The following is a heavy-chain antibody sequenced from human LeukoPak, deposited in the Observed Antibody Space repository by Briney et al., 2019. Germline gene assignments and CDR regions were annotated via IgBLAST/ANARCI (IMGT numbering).Heavy chain of an antibody. Sequence: EGSLRLSCAASGFRFSTHDLNWVRQAPGKGLECVSYISRTSTYLYYADSVKGRFTISRDNDKNLLYLQMNNLRAEDTAVYFCAKDTRKGGYYSDYWGQGTVVTVSS. J-gene: IGHJ4*02. CDR2: ISRTSTYL. CDR1: GFRFSTHD. CDR3: AKDTRKGGYYSDY. V-gene: IGHV3-21*01. D-gene: IGHD3-22*01.